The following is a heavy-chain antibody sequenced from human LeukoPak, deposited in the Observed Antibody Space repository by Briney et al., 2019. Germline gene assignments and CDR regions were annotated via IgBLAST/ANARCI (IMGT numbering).Heavy chain of an antibody. J-gene: IGHJ5*02. V-gene: IGHV4-34*01. CDR3: ARGIVVVPAAKRHNWFDP. CDR1: GGSFSGYY. D-gene: IGHD2-2*01. Sequence: PSETLSLTCAVYGGSFSGYYWSWIRQPPGKGLEWIGEINHSGSTNYNPSLKSRVTISVDTSKNQFSLKLSSVTAADTAVYYCARGIVVVPAAKRHNWFDPWGQGTLVTVSS. CDR2: INHSGST.